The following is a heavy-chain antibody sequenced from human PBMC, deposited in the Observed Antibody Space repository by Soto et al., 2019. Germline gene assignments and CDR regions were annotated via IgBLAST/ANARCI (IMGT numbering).Heavy chain of an antibody. CDR3: GGGEFCSQDVCYSRGGEIDH. J-gene: IGHJ4*02. CDR2: ILPILGTT. Sequence: QVHLVQTGTEVKKPGSSVRVSCQASGGTFRDYGVSWVRQAPGQGLEWIGGILPILGTTNYAQKFRDRVTITAERSRGTVYLDLIRLTSKDTAVYYCGGGEFCSQDVCYSRGGEIDHWAQGTLVTVSS. D-gene: IGHD2-15*01. V-gene: IGHV1-69*06. CDR1: GGTFRDYG.